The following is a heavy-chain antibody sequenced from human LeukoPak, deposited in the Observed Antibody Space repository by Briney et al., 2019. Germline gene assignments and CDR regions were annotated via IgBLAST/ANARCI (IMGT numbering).Heavy chain of an antibody. J-gene: IGHJ4*02. CDR2: IIPIFGTT. D-gene: IGHD6-13*01. Sequence: SVKVSCKASGRTFSSYAIDWVRQAPGQGLEWMGGIIPIFGTTNYAQKFQGRVTMTRDTSTSTVYMELSSLRSEDTAVYYCARERRGGVAAAGYFDYWGQGTLVTVSS. V-gene: IGHV1-69*05. CDR1: GRTFSSYA. CDR3: ARERRGGVAAAGYFDY.